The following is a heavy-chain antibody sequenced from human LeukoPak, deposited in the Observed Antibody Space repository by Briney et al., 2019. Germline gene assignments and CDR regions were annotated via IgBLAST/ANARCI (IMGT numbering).Heavy chain of an antibody. CDR2: IYYSGST. Sequence: PSETLSLTCTVSGGSISSGGYYWSWIRQHPGKGLEWIGYIYYSGSTYYNPSLKSRVTISVDTSKNQFSLKLSSVTAADTAVYYCARVGYDSSGFPTYYYGLDVWGQGTTVTVSS. J-gene: IGHJ6*02. CDR3: ARVGYDSSGFPTYYYGLDV. V-gene: IGHV4-31*03. CDR1: GGSISSGGYY. D-gene: IGHD3-22*01.